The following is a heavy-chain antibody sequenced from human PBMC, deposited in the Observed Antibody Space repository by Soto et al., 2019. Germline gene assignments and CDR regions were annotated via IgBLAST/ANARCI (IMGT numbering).Heavy chain of an antibody. CDR3: ARSHVSWNYRFYYYVMDG. V-gene: IGHV3-21*01. J-gene: IGHJ6*02. D-gene: IGHD1-7*01. CDR2: ISSSSSYI. Sequence: GRSLTRSAAPSGSTFISYSTNWVHQATGKGLEWVSSISSSSSYIYYADSVKGRFTISRDNAKNSLYLQMNSLRAEDTAVYYCARSHVSWNYRFYYYVMDGWGRGTTVTVSS. CDR1: GSTFISYS.